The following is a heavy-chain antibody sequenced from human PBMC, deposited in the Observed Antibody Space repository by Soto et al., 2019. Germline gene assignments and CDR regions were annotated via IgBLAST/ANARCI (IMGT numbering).Heavy chain of an antibody. CDR2: ISSRGDKR. V-gene: IGHV3-11*01. Sequence: LSLTCTVSGGSIRSYYWSWIRQPPGKGLEWVSYISSRGDKRYYADFAEGRFTISRDNAKNSLYLHMNSLRAEDTAVYYCARDSASSGWYGKSVRVSAAGYFDLWGRGTLVTAPQ. D-gene: IGHD6-19*01. CDR3: ARDSASSGWYGKSVRVSAAGYFDL. CDR1: GGSIRSYY. J-gene: IGHJ2*01.